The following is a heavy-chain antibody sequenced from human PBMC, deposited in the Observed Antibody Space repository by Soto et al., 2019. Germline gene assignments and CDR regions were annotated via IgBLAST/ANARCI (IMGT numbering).Heavy chain of an antibody. CDR3: AREGSGWPYNWFDP. CDR1: GGSISSYY. J-gene: IGHJ5*02. D-gene: IGHD6-19*01. V-gene: IGHV4-59*01. Sequence: SETLSLTCSVSGGSISSYYWSWIRQPPGKGLEWIGYIYYSGSTNYNPSLKSRVTISVDTSKNQFSLKLSSVTAADTAVYYCAREGSGWPYNWFDPWGQGTLVTVSS. CDR2: IYYSGST.